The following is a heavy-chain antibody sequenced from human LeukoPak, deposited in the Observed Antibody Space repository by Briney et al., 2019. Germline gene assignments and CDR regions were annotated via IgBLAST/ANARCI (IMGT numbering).Heavy chain of an antibody. CDR2: ISAGGGDT. CDR3: AEWFLSRYFHR. V-gene: IGHV3-23*01. Sequence: PGGSLRLSCAASGFPFSNYFMSWVRQAPGKGLEWVSGISAGGGDTYYAESVKGRFTISRDNSKNMVDLQINSLRAEDTAVYYCAEWFLSRYFHRWGQGTLVTVSS. D-gene: IGHD3-3*01. J-gene: IGHJ1*01. CDR1: GFPFSNYF.